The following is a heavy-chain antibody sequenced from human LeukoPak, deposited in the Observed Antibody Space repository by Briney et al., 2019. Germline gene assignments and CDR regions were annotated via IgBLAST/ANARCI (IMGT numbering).Heavy chain of an antibody. D-gene: IGHD1-26*01. J-gene: IGHJ4*02. V-gene: IGHV4-39*01. CDR1: GASVSSSSYY. Sequence: PSETLSLTCTVSGASVSSSSYYWEWIRQPPGKGLEWVGSIFYSGSTSYNPSLKSRVTMSVDTSKNQLSLRLNSVTATDTAVYYCATRRSGSHPYYWGQGTLVTVSS. CDR3: ATRRSGSHPYY. CDR2: IFYSGST.